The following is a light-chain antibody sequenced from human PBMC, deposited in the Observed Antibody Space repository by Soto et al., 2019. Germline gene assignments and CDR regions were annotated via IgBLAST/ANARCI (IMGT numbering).Light chain of an antibody. CDR2: DAS. J-gene: IGKJ5*01. CDR1: QSVGNN. Sequence: ENVLTQSPGTLSLSPGERATLSCRASQSVGNNLAWYQQRPGQAPTLLISDASSRATGIPDRFSGSGSGTDFTLTIRRLVPEDFALYYCQQYGPSLITFGQGTRLESK. CDR3: QQYGPSLIT. V-gene: IGKV3-20*01.